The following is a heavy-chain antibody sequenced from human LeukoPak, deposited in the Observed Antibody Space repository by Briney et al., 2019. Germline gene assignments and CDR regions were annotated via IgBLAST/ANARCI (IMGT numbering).Heavy chain of an antibody. CDR3: ARDEQDFWTGVGVYMVV. J-gene: IGHJ6*03. V-gene: IGHV1-18*01. CDR1: VYSFTSYG. D-gene: IGHD3/OR15-3a*01. Sequence: ASVKVSCKASVYSFTSYGISWVRQAPGQGLDWMGWISAYNGKTDYAENLQGRVTMTTDTSTSTAYLELRSLRSDDTAVYYCARDEQDFWTGVGVYMVVWGKGTTVTVSS. CDR2: ISAYNGKT.